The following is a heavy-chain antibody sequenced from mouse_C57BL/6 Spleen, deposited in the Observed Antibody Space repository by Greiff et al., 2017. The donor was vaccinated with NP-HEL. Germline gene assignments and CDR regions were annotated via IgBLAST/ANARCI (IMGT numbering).Heavy chain of an antibody. CDR3: ARRDYGSSYGTGYFDY. Sequence: QVQLQQSGAELVKPGASVKISCKASGYAFSSYWMNWVKQRPGKGLEWIGQIYPGDGDTNHNGKFKGKATLTADKSSSTAYMQLSSLTSEDSAVYFCARRDYGSSYGTGYFDYWGQGTTLTVSS. J-gene: IGHJ2*01. CDR1: GYAFSSYW. D-gene: IGHD1-1*01. V-gene: IGHV1-80*01. CDR2: IYPGDGDT.